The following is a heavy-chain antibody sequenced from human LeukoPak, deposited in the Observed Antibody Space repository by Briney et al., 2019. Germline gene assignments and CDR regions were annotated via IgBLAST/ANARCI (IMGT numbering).Heavy chain of an antibody. D-gene: IGHD2-15*01. V-gene: IGHV4-4*09. Sequence: SETLSLTCSVSGDSVSSGYWSWIRQPPGKGLEWIGYIYDSGITDYNSSLKSRLIISVDTSNNQFSLNLRSVTAADTAVYYCAGRGHRYSRDWGQGILVTVSS. J-gene: IGHJ1*01. CDR1: GDSVSSGY. CDR3: AGRGHRYSRD. CDR2: IYDSGIT.